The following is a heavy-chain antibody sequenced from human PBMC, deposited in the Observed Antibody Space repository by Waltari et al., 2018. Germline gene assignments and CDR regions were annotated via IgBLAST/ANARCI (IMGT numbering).Heavy chain of an antibody. V-gene: IGHV1-24*01. CDR3: ATGLRFLEWPDYYGMDV. D-gene: IGHD3-3*01. J-gene: IGHJ6*02. CDR2: FDPEDGET. CDR1: GYTLIELS. Sequence: QVQLVQSGAEVKKPGASVKVSCKVSGYTLIELSMHWVRQAPGKGLEWMGGFDPEDGETIYAQKFQGRVTMTEDTSTDTAYMELSSLRSEDTAVYYCATGLRFLEWPDYYGMDVWGQGTTVTVSS.